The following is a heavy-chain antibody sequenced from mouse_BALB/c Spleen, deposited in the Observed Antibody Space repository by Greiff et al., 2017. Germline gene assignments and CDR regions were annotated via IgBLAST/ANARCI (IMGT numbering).Heavy chain of an antibody. CDR3: ARGAYGYDVEDYFDY. CDR1: GYTFTDYN. CDR2: IYPYNGGT. D-gene: IGHD2-2*01. J-gene: IGHJ2*01. V-gene: IGHV1S29*02. Sequence: EVQLQQSGPELVKPGASVKISCKASGYTFTDYNMHWVKQSHGKSLEWIGYIYPYNGGTGYNQKFKSKATLTVDNSSSTAYMELRSLTSEDSAVYYCARGAYGYDVEDYFDYWGQGTTLTVSS.